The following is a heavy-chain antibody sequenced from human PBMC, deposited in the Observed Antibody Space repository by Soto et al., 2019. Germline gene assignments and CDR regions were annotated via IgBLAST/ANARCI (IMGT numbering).Heavy chain of an antibody. Sequence: PGGSLRLSCAASGFTFSSYGMHWVRQAPGKGLEWVAVISYDGSNKYYADSVKGRFTISRDNSKNTLYLQMNSLRAEDTAVYYCAKDTWNDFWSGFFDYWGQGTLVTVS. J-gene: IGHJ4*02. CDR3: AKDTWNDFWSGFFDY. V-gene: IGHV3-30*18. CDR1: GFTFSSYG. D-gene: IGHD3-3*01. CDR2: ISYDGSNK.